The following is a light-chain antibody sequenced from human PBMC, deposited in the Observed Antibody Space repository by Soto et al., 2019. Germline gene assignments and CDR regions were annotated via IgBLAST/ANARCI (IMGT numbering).Light chain of an antibody. CDR2: DAS. CDR3: QQRSNSIT. CDR1: QSVTSY. Sequence: IVVTQSPTTLSLSPGGRPTLFCRASQSVTSYLAWYQQTPGQAPRILIYDASNRATGIPARFSGSASGTDFTLTISSLQAEDFAVYYCQQRSNSITFGQGTRLEIK. V-gene: IGKV3-11*01. J-gene: IGKJ5*01.